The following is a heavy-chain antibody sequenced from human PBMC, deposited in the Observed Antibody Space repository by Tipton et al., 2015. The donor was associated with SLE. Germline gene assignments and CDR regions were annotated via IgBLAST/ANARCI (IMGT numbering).Heavy chain of an antibody. CDR3: VRGGYYCGIDV. D-gene: IGHD3-16*01. CDR1: GGSISSSSYY. V-gene: IGHV4-39*01. CDR2: IYSSGST. J-gene: IGHJ6*02. Sequence: TLSLTCTVSGGSISSSSYYWGWIRQPPGKGLEWIGSIYSSGSTYYNPSLKSRVTISVDTSKNQFSLKLSSVTAADTAVYYWVRGGYYCGIDVWGQGTTVTVSS.